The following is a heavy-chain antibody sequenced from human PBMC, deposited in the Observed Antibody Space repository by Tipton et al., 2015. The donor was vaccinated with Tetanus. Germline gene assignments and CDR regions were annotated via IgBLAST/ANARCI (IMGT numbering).Heavy chain of an antibody. CDR1: GDSIDGGFKN. Sequence: LRLSCTVSGDSIDGGFKNWGWIRQQPGKGLEWIGYIDYRGNTYSNPSLRRRVTFSFDTSENQFSLKLTSVTAADTAVYYCASDPALMGNFDYWGQGTLVTVSS. CDR3: ASDPALMGNFDY. CDR2: IDYRGNT. D-gene: IGHD2-2*01. J-gene: IGHJ4*02. V-gene: IGHV4-31*02.